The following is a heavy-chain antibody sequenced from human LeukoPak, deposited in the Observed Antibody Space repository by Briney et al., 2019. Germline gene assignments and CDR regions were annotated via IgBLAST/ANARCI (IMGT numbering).Heavy chain of an antibody. Sequence: ASVKVSCKASGYTFTGYYMHWVRQAPGQGLEWMGWINPNSGGTNYAQKFQGRVTMTRDTSISTAYMEPSRLRSDDTAVYYCARDRDIAAAGLGWFDPWGQGTLVTVSS. J-gene: IGHJ5*02. D-gene: IGHD6-13*01. CDR3: ARDRDIAAAGLGWFDP. V-gene: IGHV1-2*02. CDR1: GYTFTGYY. CDR2: INPNSGGT.